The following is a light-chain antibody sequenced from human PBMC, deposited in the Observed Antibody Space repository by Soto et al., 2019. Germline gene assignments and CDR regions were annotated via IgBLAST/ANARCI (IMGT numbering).Light chain of an antibody. Sequence: DIPMTQSPSTLSASVGARVTITCRTSQSISSWLAWYQQKPGKAPKLLIYDAYSLESGVPSRFSGSGSGTEFTLTISSLQPDDFATYYCQQYNSYPWTFGQGTKVEIK. CDR2: DAY. CDR3: QQYNSYPWT. J-gene: IGKJ1*01. V-gene: IGKV1-5*01. CDR1: QSISSW.